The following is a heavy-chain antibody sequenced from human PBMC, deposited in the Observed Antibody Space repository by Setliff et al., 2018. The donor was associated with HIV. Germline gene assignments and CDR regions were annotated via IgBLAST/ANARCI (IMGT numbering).Heavy chain of an antibody. V-gene: IGHV4-39*01. CDR1: GDSLAGSRYS. CDR2: LFHTGAS. CDR3: ARLGDNSDWRSNYFFYYMDV. Sequence: NPSETLSLTCTVSGDSLAGSRYSWGWVRQSPGQGLEWLGNLFHTGASYFNPSLKSRLTMSVDTSRNQFSLSLISMTAADSGLYYCARLGDNSDWRSNYFFYYMDVWGKGTTVTVSS. J-gene: IGHJ6*03. D-gene: IGHD3-22*01.